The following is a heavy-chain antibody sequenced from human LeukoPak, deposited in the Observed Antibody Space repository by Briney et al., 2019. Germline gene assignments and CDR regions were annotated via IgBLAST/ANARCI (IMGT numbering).Heavy chain of an antibody. CDR3: AREGAILLWFGDFDY. Sequence: SETLSLTCTVSGGSISSYYWSWIRQPAGKGLEWIGRIYTSGSTNYNPSLKSRVTMSVDTSKNHFSLKLSSVTAADTAVYYCAREGAILLWFGDFDYWGQGTLVTVSS. J-gene: IGHJ4*02. CDR2: IYTSGST. D-gene: IGHD3-10*01. V-gene: IGHV4-4*07. CDR1: GGSISSYY.